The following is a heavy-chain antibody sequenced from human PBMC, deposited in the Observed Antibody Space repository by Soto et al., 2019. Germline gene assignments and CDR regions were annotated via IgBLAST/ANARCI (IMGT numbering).Heavy chain of an antibody. Sequence: SVQVSCKASGGTFSSYTISWVRQAPGQWLEWMGRIIPILGIANYAQKFQGRVTITADKSTSTAYMELSSLRSEDTAVYYCARDYSSYGPFDYWGQGTLVTVSS. V-gene: IGHV1-69*04. CDR1: GGTFSSYT. CDR3: ARDYSSYGPFDY. CDR2: IIPILGIA. J-gene: IGHJ4*02. D-gene: IGHD5-18*01.